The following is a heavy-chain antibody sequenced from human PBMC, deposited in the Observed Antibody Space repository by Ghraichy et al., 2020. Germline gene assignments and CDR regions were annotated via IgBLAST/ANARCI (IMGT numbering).Heavy chain of an antibody. Sequence: QTLSLTCAVSGGSISSGSFSWSWIRQPPGKGLEWIGYIYQSGATYYNPSLKSRVTISLDDSRNQFSLTLSSVTAADTAVYYCARAPYDDDGFYDDGFDVWGQGIMFTVSS. J-gene: IGHJ3*01. CDR1: GGSISSGSFS. V-gene: IGHV4-30-2*01. CDR2: IYQSGAT. CDR3: ARAPYDDDGFYDDGFDV. D-gene: IGHD3-22*01.